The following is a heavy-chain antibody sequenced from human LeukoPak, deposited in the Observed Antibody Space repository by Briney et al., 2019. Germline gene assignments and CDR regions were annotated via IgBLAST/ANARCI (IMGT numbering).Heavy chain of an antibody. D-gene: IGHD4-17*01. Sequence: GESLKISCKASGYSFTNYWISWVRQMPGKSLEWMGRIDPNDSYTKYRPSFEGHVTISVDKSISTAFLQWHSLKASDSAMYYCATGASKVTTDFANYWGQGTQVAVSS. V-gene: IGHV5-10-1*01. CDR2: IDPNDSYT. J-gene: IGHJ4*02. CDR3: ATGASKVTTDFANY. CDR1: GYSFTNYW.